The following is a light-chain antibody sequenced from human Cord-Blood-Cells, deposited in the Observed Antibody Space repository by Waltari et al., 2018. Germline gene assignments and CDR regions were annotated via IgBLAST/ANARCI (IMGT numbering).Light chain of an antibody. CDR3: QQYNSYSPT. CDR1: QRISSW. J-gene: IGKJ1*01. V-gene: IGKV1-5*03. Sequence: DIQMTKSPSTLSASVGDRVTITSRASQRISSWLAWYEQKPGKAPKLLIYKASSVESGVPSRVSGSGSGTEFTLTIRRLQPDDFATYYCQQYNSYSPTFGQGTKVEIK. CDR2: KAS.